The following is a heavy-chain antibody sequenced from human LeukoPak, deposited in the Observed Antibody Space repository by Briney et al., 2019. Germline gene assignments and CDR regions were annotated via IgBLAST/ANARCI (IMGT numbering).Heavy chain of an antibody. D-gene: IGHD3-3*01. CDR1: GGSISSSSYY. CDR3: AKGDYDFWSGIKLYYYYYMDV. V-gene: IGHV4-39*07. J-gene: IGHJ6*03. CDR2: IYYSRST. Sequence: PSETLSLTCTVSGGSISSSSYYWGWIRQPPGKGLEWIGSIYYSRSTYYNPSLKSRVTISVDTSKNQFSLKLSSVTAADTAVYYCAKGDYDFWSGIKLYYYYYMDVWGKGTTVTVSS.